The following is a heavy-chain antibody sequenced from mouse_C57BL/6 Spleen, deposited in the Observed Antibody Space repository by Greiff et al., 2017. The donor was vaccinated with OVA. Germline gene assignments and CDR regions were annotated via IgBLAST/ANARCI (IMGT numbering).Heavy chain of an antibody. CDR2: INPNNGGT. D-gene: IGHD1-1*01. CDR3: ARNYVSSYPYYFDY. CDR1: GYTFTDYN. J-gene: IGHJ2*01. Sequence: EVQLQQSGPELVKPGASVKIPCKASGYTFTDYNMDWVKQSHGKSLEWIGDINPNNGGTIYNQKFKGKATLTVDKSSSTAYMELRSLTSEDTAVYYCARNYVSSYPYYFDYWGQGTTLTVSS. V-gene: IGHV1-18*01.